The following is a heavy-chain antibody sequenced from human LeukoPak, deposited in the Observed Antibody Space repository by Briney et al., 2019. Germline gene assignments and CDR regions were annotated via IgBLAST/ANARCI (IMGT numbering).Heavy chain of an antibody. CDR2: TSDSGNT. D-gene: IGHD2-21*01. CDR3: AKAPVTTCRGAYCYPFDY. Sequence: GGSLRLSCAASGFTFSSYEMNWVRQAPGKGLEWVSATSDSGNTYHADSVKGRFTISRDSSKNTLFLQMNRLRPEDAAVYYCAKAPVTTCRGAYCYPFDYWGQGTLVTVSS. V-gene: IGHV3-23*01. J-gene: IGHJ4*02. CDR1: GFTFSSYE.